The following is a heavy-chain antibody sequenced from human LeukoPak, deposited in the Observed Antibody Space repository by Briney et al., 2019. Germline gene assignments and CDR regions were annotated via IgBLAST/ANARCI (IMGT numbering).Heavy chain of an antibody. J-gene: IGHJ4*02. V-gene: IGHV3-30*18. CDR3: ANSRTTDLLFDY. Sequence: GGSLRLSCAASGFTFSNYWMSWVRQAPGKGLEWVAVISYDGSNKYYADSVKGRFTISRDNSKNTLYLQMNSLRAEDTAVYYCANSRTTDLLFDYWGQGTLVTVSS. CDR2: ISYDGSNK. CDR1: GFTFSNYW. D-gene: IGHD4-11*01.